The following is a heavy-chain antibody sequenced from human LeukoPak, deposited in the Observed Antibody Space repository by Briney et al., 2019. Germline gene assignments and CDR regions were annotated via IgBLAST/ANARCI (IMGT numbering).Heavy chain of an antibody. CDR1: GGTFSSYT. V-gene: IGHV1-69*04. J-gene: IGHJ4*02. Sequence: SVKVSCKASGGTFSSYTISWVRQVPGQGLEWIGRIIPILGIANYAQKFQGRVTITADKSTSTAYMELSSLRSEDTAVYYCARETDFWSGHYYFDYWGQGTLVTVSS. CDR2: IIPILGIA. D-gene: IGHD3-3*01. CDR3: ARETDFWSGHYYFDY.